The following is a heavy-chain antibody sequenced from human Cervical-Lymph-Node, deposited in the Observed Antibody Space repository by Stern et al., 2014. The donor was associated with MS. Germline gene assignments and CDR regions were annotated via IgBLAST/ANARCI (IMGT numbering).Heavy chain of an antibody. CDR3: ARQTTAWASDV. D-gene: IGHD1-14*01. V-gene: IGHV5-51*01. CDR1: GYKVSIYW. Sequence: EEQLVESGAELIRPGESLKISCKGSGYKVSIYWIAWVRQMPGKGPEWMGIIYPGDSEPGYSPSFQGQVTMSADKSTSTAYLQWSSLNASDAAMYFCARQTTAWASDVWGQGTLVTVSS. J-gene: IGHJ4*02. CDR2: IYPGDSEP.